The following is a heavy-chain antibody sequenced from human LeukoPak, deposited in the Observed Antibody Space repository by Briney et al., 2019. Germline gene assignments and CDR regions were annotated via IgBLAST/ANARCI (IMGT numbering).Heavy chain of an antibody. D-gene: IGHD2-2*01. CDR2: INPSGGST. J-gene: IGHJ5*02. CDR3: AGDRNLVVVPAARGSWFDP. Sequence: ASVKVSCKASGYTFTSYYMHWVRQAPGQGLEWMGIINPSGGSTSYAQKFQGRVTMTRDTSTSTVYMELSSLRSEDTAVYYCAGDRNLVVVPAARGSWFDPWGQGTLVTVSS. CDR1: GYTFTSYY. V-gene: IGHV1-46*01.